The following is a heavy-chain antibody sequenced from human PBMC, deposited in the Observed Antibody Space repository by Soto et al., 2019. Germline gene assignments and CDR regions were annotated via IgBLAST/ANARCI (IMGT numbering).Heavy chain of an antibody. D-gene: IGHD3-10*01. CDR2: ISYDGSNK. Sequence: QVQLVESGGGVVQPGRSLRLSCAASGFTFSSYGMHWVRQAPGKGLEWVAVISYDGSNKYYVDSVKGRFTISRDNSKNTLYLQMNSLRAEDTAVYYCAKKVLQGLWFAYFDYWGQGTLVTVSS. CDR3: AKKVLQGLWFAYFDY. CDR1: GFTFSSYG. J-gene: IGHJ4*02. V-gene: IGHV3-30*18.